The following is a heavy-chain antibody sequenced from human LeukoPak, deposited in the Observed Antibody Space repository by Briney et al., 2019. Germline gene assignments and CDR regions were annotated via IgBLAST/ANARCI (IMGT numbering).Heavy chain of an antibody. V-gene: IGHV3-69-1*01. Sequence: GGSLRLPCAASGFTFSDYYMNWVRQAPGKGLEWVSSISSSSTIYYADSVKGRFTISRDNAKNSLYLQMNSLRAEDTAVYYCARYDIVVVPAARRDYYYYGMDVWGRGTTVTVSS. CDR3: ARYDIVVVPAARRDYYYYGMDV. D-gene: IGHD2-2*01. CDR2: ISSSSTI. J-gene: IGHJ6*04. CDR1: GFTFSDYY.